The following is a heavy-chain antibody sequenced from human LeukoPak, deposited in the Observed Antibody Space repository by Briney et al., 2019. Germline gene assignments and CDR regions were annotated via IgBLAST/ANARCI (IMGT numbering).Heavy chain of an antibody. CDR3: ARGRWQLVPFDY. CDR2: ISNSGSTI. CDR1: GFTFRNYY. V-gene: IGHV3-11*04. J-gene: IGHJ4*02. Sequence: PGGSLRLSCAASGFTFRNYYMSWIRQAPGKGLEWISYISNSGSTIYYADSVKGRFTISRDNAKNSLFLQMNSLTADDTAVYYCARGRWQLVPFDYWGQGTLVTVSS. D-gene: IGHD6-6*01.